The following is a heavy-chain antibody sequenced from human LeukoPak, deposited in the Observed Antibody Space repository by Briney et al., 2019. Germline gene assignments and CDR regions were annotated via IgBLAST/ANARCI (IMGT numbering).Heavy chain of an antibody. D-gene: IGHD3-10*01. V-gene: IGHV3-21*01. CDR3: ARGGSGSYYHLFDY. Sequence: GGSLRFSCAASGFTFSSYSMNWVRQAPGKGLEWVSSISSSSSYIYYADSVKGRFTISRDNAKNSLYLQMNSLRAEDTAVYYCARGGSGSYYHLFDYWGQGTLVTVSS. CDR1: GFTFSSYS. CDR2: ISSSSSYI. J-gene: IGHJ4*02.